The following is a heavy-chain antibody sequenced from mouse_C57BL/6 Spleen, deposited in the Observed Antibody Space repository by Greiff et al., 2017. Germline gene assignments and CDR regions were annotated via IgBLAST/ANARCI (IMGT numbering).Heavy chain of an antibody. V-gene: IGHV1-62-2*01. CDR1: GYTFTEYT. D-gene: IGHD1-1*01. CDR2: FYPGGGSI. CDR3: ARHEGYYGSRGVMDY. J-gene: IGHJ4*01. Sequence: QVQLQQSGAELVKPGASVKLSCKASGYTFTEYTIHWVKQRSGQGLEWIGWFYPGGGSIKYNEKFKDKATLTADKSSSTAYMEVNRLICEDSAVDFCARHEGYYGSRGVMDYWGQGTSLTVSS.